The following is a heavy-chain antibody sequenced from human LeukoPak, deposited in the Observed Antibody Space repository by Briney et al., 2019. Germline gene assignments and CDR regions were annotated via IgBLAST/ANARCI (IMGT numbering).Heavy chain of an antibody. Sequence: ASVKVSCKAAGYTFTSYYMHWVRQAPGQGLEWMGIINPSGGSTSYAQKFQGRVTMTRDTSTSTVYMELSSLRSEDTAVYYCARDRFGQLLWFREISAADDAFDIWGQGTMVTVSS. J-gene: IGHJ3*02. CDR3: ARDRFGQLLWFREISAADDAFDI. CDR1: GYTFTSYY. V-gene: IGHV1-46*01. D-gene: IGHD3-10*01. CDR2: INPSGGST.